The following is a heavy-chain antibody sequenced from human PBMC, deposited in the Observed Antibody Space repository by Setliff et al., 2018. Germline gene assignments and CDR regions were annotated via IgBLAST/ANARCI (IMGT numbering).Heavy chain of an antibody. D-gene: IGHD3-9*01. J-gene: IGHJ2*01. V-gene: IGHV1-8*03. CDR3: ARETYDILTGYTYWYFDL. Sequence: ASVKVSCKASGYTFTSYDINWVRQATGQGLEWMGWMNPNSGNTHYSQKFRGRVTVTRDTSASTVFMELSTLRSEDTAVYYCARETYDILTGYTYWYFDLWGRGTLVTVSS. CDR1: GYTFTSYD. CDR2: MNPNSGNT.